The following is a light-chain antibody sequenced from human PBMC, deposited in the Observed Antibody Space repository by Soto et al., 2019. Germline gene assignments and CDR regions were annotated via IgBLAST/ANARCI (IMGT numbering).Light chain of an antibody. J-gene: IGLJ3*02. CDR2: LTSDGSH. Sequence: QLVLTQSPSASASLGDSVRLTCTLSSGHTNFAVAWHQQQPNRGPRFLLKLTSDGSHTKGDGIPDRFSGSSSGAERYLTISNLQSEDEADYYCQTWGAGTQVFGAGTKVTVL. CDR3: QTWGAGTQV. V-gene: IGLV4-69*01. CDR1: SGHTNFA.